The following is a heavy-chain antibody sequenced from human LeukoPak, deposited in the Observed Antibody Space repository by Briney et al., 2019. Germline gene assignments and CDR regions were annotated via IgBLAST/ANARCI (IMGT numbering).Heavy chain of an antibody. CDR3: ARSGADILTGYLNWFDP. Sequence: GESLKISCMGSGYSFNNYWIAWVRQMPGKGLEWMGIIYVGDSDTRYSPSFQGQVTISADKSISTAYLQWSSLKASDTAMYYCARSGADILTGYLNWFDPWGQGTLVTVSS. D-gene: IGHD3-9*01. CDR1: GYSFNNYW. V-gene: IGHV5-51*01. CDR2: IYVGDSDT. J-gene: IGHJ5*02.